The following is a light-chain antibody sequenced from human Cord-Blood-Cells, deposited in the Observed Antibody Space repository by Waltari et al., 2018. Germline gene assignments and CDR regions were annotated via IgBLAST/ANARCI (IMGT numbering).Light chain of an antibody. V-gene: IGKV3-11*01. CDR2: AS. CDR3: QQRSNWPRT. CDR1: QSVSSS. J-gene: IGKJ1*01. Sequence: EIVLTQSPATLSLSPGERATLSCRASQSVSSSFAWYQQKPGQAPRLLIYASDRATGIRARFSGSGSETDFTLTISSLEPEDFAVYYCQQRSNWPRTFGQGTKVEIK.